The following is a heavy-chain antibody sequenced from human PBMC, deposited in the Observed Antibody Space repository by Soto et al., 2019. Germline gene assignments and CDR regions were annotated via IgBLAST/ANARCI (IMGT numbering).Heavy chain of an antibody. CDR2: ISGSGGST. J-gene: IGHJ6*02. D-gene: IGHD3-10*01. Sequence: PGGSLRLSCAASGFTFSSYAMSWVRQAPGKGLEWVSAISGSGGSTYYADSVKGRFTISRDNSKNTLYLQMNSLRAEDTAVYYCAKAGRGSGSYYNYYYYYGMDVWGQGTTVTVSS. CDR1: GFTFSSYA. CDR3: AKAGRGSGSYYNYYYYYGMDV. V-gene: IGHV3-23*01.